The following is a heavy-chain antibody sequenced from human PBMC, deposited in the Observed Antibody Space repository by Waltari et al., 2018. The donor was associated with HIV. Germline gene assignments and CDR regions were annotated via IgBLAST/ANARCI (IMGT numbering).Heavy chain of an antibody. CDR3: ARSDYDYIWGTYPRWFDP. D-gene: IGHD3-16*01. V-gene: IGHV2-5*02. Sequence: QITLKESGPTLVKPTQTLTLTCTFSGFSLTTVGVGVGWVRQTPGKALEWLGVIYWDNDKRYNPSLKTRLTITKDTSKNQVVLTMTNVDPVDTATYYCARSDYDYIWGTYPRWFDPWGQGSLSPSPQ. J-gene: IGHJ5*02. CDR1: GFSLTTVGVG. CDR2: IYWDNDK.